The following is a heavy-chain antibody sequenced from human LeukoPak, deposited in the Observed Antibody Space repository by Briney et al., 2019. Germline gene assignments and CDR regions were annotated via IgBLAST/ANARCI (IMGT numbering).Heavy chain of an antibody. Sequence: GGSLRLFCSASGFDCSTYWMTWGRQAPGKGLEWVANINLDGTEEHYVDSSLKGRFTISRDNAKNSLYLQMTSLRVEDTAVYYCASGRHDFLPWGQGTLVTVSS. CDR2: INLDGTEE. CDR3: ASGRHDFLP. CDR1: GFDCSTYW. J-gene: IGHJ5*02. D-gene: IGHD3/OR15-3a*01. V-gene: IGHV3-7*01.